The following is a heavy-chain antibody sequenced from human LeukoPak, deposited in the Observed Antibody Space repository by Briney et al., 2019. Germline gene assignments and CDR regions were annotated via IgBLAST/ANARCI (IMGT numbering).Heavy chain of an antibody. CDR2: ISGSGGST. J-gene: IGHJ4*02. V-gene: IGHV3-23*01. CDR1: GFTFSSYA. CDR3: AKGGRWELPRHFDY. Sequence: GGSLRLSCAASGFTFSSYAMSWVRQAPGNGLEWVSAISGSGGSTYYADSVKGRFTISRDNSKNTLYLRMNSLRAEDTAVYYCAKGGRWELPRHFDYWGQGTLVTVSS. D-gene: IGHD1-26*01.